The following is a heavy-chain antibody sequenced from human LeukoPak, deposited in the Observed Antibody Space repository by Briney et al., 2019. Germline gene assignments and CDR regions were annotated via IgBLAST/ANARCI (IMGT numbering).Heavy chain of an antibody. CDR3: ARVPGKYAFDI. CDR1: GFSFSDYY. Sequence: GVSLRLSCAASGFSFSDYYMTWLRQAPGRGQVGVSYISSSGSSTNYADSVKGRFTISRDNAKRSLYLQLDSLRAEDTAVYYCARVPGKYAFDIWGQGTMVSVSS. D-gene: IGHD3-10*01. V-gene: IGHV3-11*05. CDR2: ISSSGSST. J-gene: IGHJ3*02.